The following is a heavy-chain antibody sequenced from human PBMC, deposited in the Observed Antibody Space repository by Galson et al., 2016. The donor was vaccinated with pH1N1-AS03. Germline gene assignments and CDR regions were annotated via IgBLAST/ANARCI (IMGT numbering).Heavy chain of an antibody. Sequence: SLRLSCAASGFTFSRHCMTWVRQAPGKGLEWVANINRDGSEKDYLDSVKGRFTISRDDASNSLYLQMNSRRAEDTAMYYCARDLGYGIKGYGFDNWGQGTLVTVSS. D-gene: IGHD5-12*01. CDR3: ARDLGYGIKGYGFDN. CDR1: GFTFSRHC. J-gene: IGHJ4*02. CDR2: INRDGSEK. V-gene: IGHV3-7*01.